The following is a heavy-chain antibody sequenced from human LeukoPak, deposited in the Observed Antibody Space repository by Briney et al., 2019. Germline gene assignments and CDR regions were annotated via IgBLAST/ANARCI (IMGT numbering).Heavy chain of an antibody. J-gene: IGHJ5*02. V-gene: IGHV3-23*01. CDR3: AKHSRPIILVPAAMGWFDP. Sequence: GGSLRLSCAASGFTFSSYAMSWVRQAPGKGLEWVSAISSSSDYTYYADSVMGRFTISRDNSKNTLYLQMNSLRAEDTAVYYCAKHSRPIILVPAAMGWFDPWGQGTLVTVSS. CDR1: GFTFSSYA. CDR2: ISSSSDYT. D-gene: IGHD2-2*01.